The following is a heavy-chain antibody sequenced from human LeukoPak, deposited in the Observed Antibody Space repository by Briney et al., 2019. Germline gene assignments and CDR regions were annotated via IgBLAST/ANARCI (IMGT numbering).Heavy chain of an antibody. V-gene: IGHV3-30-3*01. D-gene: IGHD1-1*01. Sequence: GGSLRLSCAASGFTFSSYAMHWVRQAPGKGLEWVAVISYDGSNKYYADSVKGRFTISRDNSKNTLYLQMNSLRAEDTAVYYCARGGHRKEELDYWGQGTLVTVSS. CDR1: GFTFSSYA. CDR2: ISYDGSNK. CDR3: ARGGHRKEELDY. J-gene: IGHJ4*02.